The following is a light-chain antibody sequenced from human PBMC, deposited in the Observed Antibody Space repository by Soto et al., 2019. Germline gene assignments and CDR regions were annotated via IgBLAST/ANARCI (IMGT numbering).Light chain of an antibody. Sequence: QSVLTQPASVSGSPGQSIPISCTGTNSDLGTYNLVSWYQQHPGKAPKTIIYEVTKRPSGVSKRFSGSKSGNTASLTISGLQAEDGDDYYCCSYVGSNSFYVFVTGTKLTVL. CDR1: NSDLGTYNL. CDR3: CSYVGSNSFYV. V-gene: IGLV2-23*02. J-gene: IGLJ1*01. CDR2: EVT.